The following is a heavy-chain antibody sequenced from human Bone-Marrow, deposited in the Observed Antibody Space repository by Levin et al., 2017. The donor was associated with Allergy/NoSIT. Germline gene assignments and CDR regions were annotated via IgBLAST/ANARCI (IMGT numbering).Heavy chain of an antibody. CDR1: GVTVFNNY. CDR2: IYSGGGT. V-gene: IGHV3-66*01. Sequence: AGGSLRLSCTASGVTVFNNYFMWVRQAPGKGLEWVSHIYSGGGTNYADSVKGRFSVSRDNSKNTVYLQMNSLRAADTAVYYCGRDGPGGGHWGPGTHVTVSS. CDR3: GRDGPGGGH. J-gene: IGHJ4*02. D-gene: IGHD3-10*01.